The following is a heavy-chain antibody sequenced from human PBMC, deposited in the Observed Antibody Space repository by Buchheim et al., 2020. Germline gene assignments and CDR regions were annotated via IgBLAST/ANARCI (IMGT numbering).Heavy chain of an antibody. V-gene: IGHV3-30*18. CDR3: SKENSGYDL. J-gene: IGHJ5*02. CDR1: GFTFSSYG. Sequence: QVQLVESGGGVVQPGRSLRLSCAASGFTFSSYGMHWVRQAPGKGLEWVAVITYDGSSKYYADSVKGRFTISRDNSKNTLYLQINSLRAEDTAVYYCSKENSGYDLWGQGTL. CDR2: ITYDGSSK. D-gene: IGHD5-12*01.